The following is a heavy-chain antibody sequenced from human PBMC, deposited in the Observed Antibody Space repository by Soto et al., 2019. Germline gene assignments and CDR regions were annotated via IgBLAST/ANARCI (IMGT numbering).Heavy chain of an antibody. J-gene: IGHJ4*02. CDR1: GGSISSGDYY. D-gene: IGHD2-2*01. CDR3: ARDNLVPADASDY. V-gene: IGHV4-30-4*01. Sequence: KPSETLSLTCTVSGGSISSGDYYWSWIRQPPGKGLEWIGYIYYSGSTYYNPSLKSRVTISVDTSKNQFSLKLSSVTAADTAVYYCARDNLVPADASDYWGQGTLVTVSS. CDR2: IYYSGST.